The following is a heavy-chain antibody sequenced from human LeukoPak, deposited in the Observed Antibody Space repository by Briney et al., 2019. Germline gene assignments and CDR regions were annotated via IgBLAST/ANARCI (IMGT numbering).Heavy chain of an antibody. CDR2: ISGSGGSA. J-gene: IGHJ4*02. D-gene: IGHD3-22*01. Sequence: GGSLRLSCAASGFTFNSYAMSWVHQAPGKGLEWVSAISGSGGSAYYADSVKGRFTISRDNSKNTLYLQMNSLRAEDTAVYYCAKQGFGTMIVVVGDFDYWGQGTLVTVSS. CDR1: GFTFNSYA. CDR3: AKQGFGTMIVVVGDFDY. V-gene: IGHV3-23*01.